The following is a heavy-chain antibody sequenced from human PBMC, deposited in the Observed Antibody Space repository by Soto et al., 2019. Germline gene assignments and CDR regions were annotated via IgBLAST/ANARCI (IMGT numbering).Heavy chain of an antibody. Sequence: SETLSLTCTVSGGSISSYYWSWIRQPPGKGLEWIGYIYYSGSTNYNPSLKSRVTISVDTSKNQFSLKLSSVTAADTAVYYCARVVLVPAAMCGTTTPYYYYGMDVRGQRTTVTVSS. CDR1: GGSISSYY. J-gene: IGHJ6*02. D-gene: IGHD2-2*01. V-gene: IGHV4-59*08. CDR2: IYYSGST. CDR3: ARVVLVPAAMCGTTTPYYYYGMDV.